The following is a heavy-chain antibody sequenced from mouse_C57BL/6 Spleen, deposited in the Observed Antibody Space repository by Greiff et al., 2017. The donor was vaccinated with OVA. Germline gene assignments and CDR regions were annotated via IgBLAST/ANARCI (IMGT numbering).Heavy chain of an antibody. CDR2: IYPGDGDT. V-gene: IGHV1-80*01. J-gene: IGHJ3*01. CDR3: ARGGAQATAWFAY. D-gene: IGHD3-2*02. CDR1: GYAFSSYW. Sequence: QVQLQQSGAELVKPGASVKISCKASGYAFSSYWMNWVKQRPGKGLEWIGQIYPGDGDTNYNGKFKGKATLTADKSSSTAYMQLSSLTSEDSAVYFCARGGAQATAWFAYWGQGTLVTVSA.